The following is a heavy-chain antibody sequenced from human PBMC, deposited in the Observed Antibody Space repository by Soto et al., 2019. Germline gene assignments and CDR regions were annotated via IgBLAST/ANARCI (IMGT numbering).Heavy chain of an antibody. CDR1: GYSFPSYW. D-gene: IGHD6-19*01. CDR2: IYPGDSDT. V-gene: IGHV5-51*01. Sequence: CKGSGYSFPSYWIGWVRQMPGKGLEWMGIIYPGDSDTRYSPSFQGQVTISADKPISTAYLQWSSLKASDTAMYYCARHKAPMYSSGWYDAFDIWGQGTMVTVSS. J-gene: IGHJ3*02. CDR3: ARHKAPMYSSGWYDAFDI.